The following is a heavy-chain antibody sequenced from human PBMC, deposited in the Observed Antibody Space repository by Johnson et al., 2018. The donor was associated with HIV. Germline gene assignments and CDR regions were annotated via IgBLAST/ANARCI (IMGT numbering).Heavy chain of an antibody. CDR3: ARSGAASIAARGDAFDI. V-gene: IGHV3-NL1*01. D-gene: IGHD6-6*01. CDR2: LHSDGSNK. J-gene: IGHJ3*02. Sequence: KGLEWVSILHSDGSNKYYADSVQGRFTISRDNSKNTLYLQMNSLRAEDTAVYYCARSGAASIAARGDAFDIWGQGTMVTVSS.